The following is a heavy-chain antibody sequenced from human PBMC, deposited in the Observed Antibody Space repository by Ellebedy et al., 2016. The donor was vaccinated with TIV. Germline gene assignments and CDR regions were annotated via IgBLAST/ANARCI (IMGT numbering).Heavy chain of an antibody. V-gene: IGHV1-46*01. J-gene: IGHJ4*02. Sequence: AASVKVSCKASGYTFTTYYIHWVRQAPGQGLEWMGVIHPSGGSTRYAQKFQGRVTMTRDTSTSTVYMELSSLRSDDTAVYYGARDREGNDNGLLDYWGQGTLVTVSS. D-gene: IGHD5-18*01. CDR1: GYTFTTYY. CDR3: ARDREGNDNGLLDY. CDR2: IHPSGGST.